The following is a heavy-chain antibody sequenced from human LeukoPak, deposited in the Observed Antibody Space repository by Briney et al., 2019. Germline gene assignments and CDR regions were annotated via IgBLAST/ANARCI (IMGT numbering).Heavy chain of an antibody. CDR1: GFTFNDFT. D-gene: IGHD4-17*01. Sequence: GGSLRLSCTASGFTFNDFTLSWIRQAPGKGLEWVGLIATEDYGGTAHSAASVQGRFTISRDDSKRTAYLQMNSLESEDTAVYYCTRLYGYYSSYMDVWGEGTTVAVSS. CDR2: IATEDYGGTA. CDR3: TRLYGYYSSYMDV. J-gene: IGHJ6*03. V-gene: IGHV3-49*03.